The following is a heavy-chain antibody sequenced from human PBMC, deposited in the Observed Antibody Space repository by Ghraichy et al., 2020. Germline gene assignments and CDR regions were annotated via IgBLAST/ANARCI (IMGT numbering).Heavy chain of an antibody. J-gene: IGHJ4*02. V-gene: IGHV3-15*01. D-gene: IGHD2-2*01. CDR1: GFTFSNAW. Sequence: GESLRLSCAASGFTFSNAWMSWVRQAPGKGLEWVGRIKSKTDGGTTDYAAPVKGRFTISRDDSKNTLYLQMNSLKTEDTAVYYCTTDGPSTSPKGDYWGQGTLVTVSS. CDR3: TTDGPSTSPKGDY. CDR2: IKSKTDGGTT.